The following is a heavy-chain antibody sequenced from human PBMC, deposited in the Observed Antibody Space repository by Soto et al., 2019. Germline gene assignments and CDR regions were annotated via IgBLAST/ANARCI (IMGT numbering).Heavy chain of an antibody. V-gene: IGHV3-23*01. CDR2: ISGSGGST. D-gene: IGHD1-26*01. CDR1: GFTFSIYA. Sequence: GXSLRLSCAASGFTFSIYAMSWFRQAPGKGLEWVSGISGSGGSTYYADSVKGRFTISRDSSKNTTYLLMNSLKTEDTAIYYCSKYSGSSTIPAALGQGTLVTVSS. J-gene: IGHJ5*02. CDR3: SKYSGSSTIPAA.